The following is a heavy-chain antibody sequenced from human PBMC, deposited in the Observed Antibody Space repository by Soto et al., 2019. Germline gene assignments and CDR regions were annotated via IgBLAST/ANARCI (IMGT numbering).Heavy chain of an antibody. V-gene: IGHV3-30-3*01. CDR1: GFTFSSYA. J-gene: IGHJ4*02. D-gene: IGHD3-9*01. CDR3: ARDGSYYDILTGYTDY. Sequence: GGSLRLSCAASGFTFSSYAMHWVRQAPGKGLEWVAVISYDGSNKYYADSVKGRFTISRDNSKNTLYLQMNSLRAEDTAVYYCARDGSYYDILTGYTDYWGQGTLVTVSS. CDR2: ISYDGSNK.